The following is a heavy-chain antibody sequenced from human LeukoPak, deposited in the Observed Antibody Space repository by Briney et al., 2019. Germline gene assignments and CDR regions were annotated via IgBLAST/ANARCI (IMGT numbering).Heavy chain of an antibody. CDR2: INPTITSI. Sequence: GGSLRLSCAPSRFTFSDDSINWVRHAPGRGREWVSSINPTITSIYYAEAVKGRFTISRDNAKSSLYLQMNSLRAEDTALYYCVRLRRNSDRSGYYYYYNYWGQGILVTVSS. V-gene: IGHV3-21*01. J-gene: IGHJ4*02. CDR1: RFTFSDDS. D-gene: IGHD3-22*01. CDR3: VRLRRNSDRSGYYYYYNY.